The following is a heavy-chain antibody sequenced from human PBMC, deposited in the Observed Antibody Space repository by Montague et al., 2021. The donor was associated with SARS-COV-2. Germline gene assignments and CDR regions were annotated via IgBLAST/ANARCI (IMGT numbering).Heavy chain of an antibody. CDR1: GDSITSYY. V-gene: IGHV4-59*01. CDR2: IYYSGST. Sequence: SETLSLTCTVSGDSITSYYWTWIRQPPGKGLEWVGRIYYSGSTNXNPSLKSRVTISVDTSKNQFSLKLSSVTAADTAVYYCARTGLGAYDILTGYTVNAFDMWGQGTMVTVSS. D-gene: IGHD3-9*01. CDR3: ARTGLGAYDILTGYTVNAFDM. J-gene: IGHJ3*02.